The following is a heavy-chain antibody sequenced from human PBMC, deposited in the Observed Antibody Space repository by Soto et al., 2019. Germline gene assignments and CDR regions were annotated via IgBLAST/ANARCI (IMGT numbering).Heavy chain of an antibody. V-gene: IGHV1-69*13. CDR2: IIPIFGTA. CDR3: ARDDYYDSSGYNYYYYGMDV. D-gene: IGHD3-22*01. CDR1: GGTFSSYA. Sequence: SVKVSCKASGGTFSSYAISWVRQAPGQGLEWMGGIIPIFGTANYAQKFQGRVTITADESTSTAYMELSSLRSEDTAVYYCARDDYYDSSGYNYYYYGMDVWGQGTTVTV. J-gene: IGHJ6*02.